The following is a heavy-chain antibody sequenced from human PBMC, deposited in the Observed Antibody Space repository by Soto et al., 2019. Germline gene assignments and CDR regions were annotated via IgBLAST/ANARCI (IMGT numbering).Heavy chain of an antibody. J-gene: IGHJ5*02. V-gene: IGHV1-8*01. CDR1: GYTFTSYD. CDR2: MNPNSGNT. CDR3: ARLAQDIVLVPAANNWFDP. Sequence: ASVKVSCKASGYTFTSYDINWVRQATGQGLEWMGWMNPNSGNTGYAQKFQGRVTMTRNTSISTAYMELSSLRSEDTAVYYCARLAQDIVLVPAANNWFDPWGQGTLVTSPQ. D-gene: IGHD2-2*01.